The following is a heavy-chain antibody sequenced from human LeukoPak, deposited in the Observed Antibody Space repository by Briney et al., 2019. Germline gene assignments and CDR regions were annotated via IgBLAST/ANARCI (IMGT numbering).Heavy chain of an antibody. CDR1: GYTFTGYY. Sequence: GASVKVSCKASGYTFTGYYMHWVRQAPGQGLKWMGWINPNSGGTNYAQKFQGRVTMTRDTSISTAYMELSRLRSDDTAVYYCARFPLYYYDSSGYYDAFDIWGQGTMVTVSS. V-gene: IGHV1-2*02. CDR3: ARFPLYYYDSSGYYDAFDI. J-gene: IGHJ3*02. CDR2: INPNSGGT. D-gene: IGHD3-22*01.